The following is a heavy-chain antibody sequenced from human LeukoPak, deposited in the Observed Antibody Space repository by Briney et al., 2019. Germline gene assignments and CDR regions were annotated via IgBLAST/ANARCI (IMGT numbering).Heavy chain of an antibody. D-gene: IGHD2-2*01. CDR2: FHNTGAF. J-gene: IGHJ4*02. Sequence: PSETLSLTCAVSGYSISSGYYWGWIRQPPGKGLEWIGTFHNTGAFYYNPSLKSRVTISADMSKNQFSLNLRSVTVADTAMYYCERMYSTSWYVNQWGVGTLVTVSS. CDR3: ERMYSTSWYVNQ. CDR1: GYSISSGYY. V-gene: IGHV4-38-2*01.